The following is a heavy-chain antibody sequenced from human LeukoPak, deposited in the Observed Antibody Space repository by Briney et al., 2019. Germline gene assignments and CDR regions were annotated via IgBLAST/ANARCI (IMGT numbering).Heavy chain of an antibody. CDR2: IYYSGST. Sequence: SETLSLTCTVSGGSISSYYWSWIRQPPGKGLEWIGYIYYSGSTNYNPSLKSRVTISVDTSKNQFSLKLSSVTAADTAVYYCARSGYCSGGSCYVAPLKNWFDPWGQGTLVTVSS. CDR1: GGSISSYY. V-gene: IGHV4-59*01. J-gene: IGHJ5*02. CDR3: ARSGYCSGGSCYVAPLKNWFDP. D-gene: IGHD2-15*01.